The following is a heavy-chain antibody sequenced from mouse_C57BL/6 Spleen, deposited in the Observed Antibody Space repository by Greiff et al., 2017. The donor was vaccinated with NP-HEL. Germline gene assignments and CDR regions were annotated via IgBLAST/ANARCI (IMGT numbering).Heavy chain of an antibody. CDR3: ARVLYDYDERWYFDV. J-gene: IGHJ1*03. V-gene: IGHV3-6*01. CDR2: ISYDGSN. CDR1: GYSITSGYY. Sequence: DVKLQESGPGLVKPSQSLSLTCSVTGYSITSGYYWNWIRQFPGNKLEWMGYISYDGSNNYNPSLKNRISITRDTSKNQFFLKLNSVTTEDTATYYCARVLYDYDERWYFDVWGTGTTVTVSS. D-gene: IGHD2-4*01.